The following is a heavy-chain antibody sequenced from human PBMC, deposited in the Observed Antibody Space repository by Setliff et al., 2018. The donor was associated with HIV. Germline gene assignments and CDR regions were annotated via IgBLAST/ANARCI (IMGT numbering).Heavy chain of an antibody. CDR1: GGTFSSYA. V-gene: IGHV1-69*05. CDR3: ARGTVVTPRYFDY. CDR2: IIPIFGTA. J-gene: IGHJ4*02. D-gene: IGHD2-21*02. Sequence: SVKVSCKASGGTFSSYAITWVRQAPGQGLEWMGGIIPIFGTANYAQKFQGRVTITTDESTSTAYMELSSLRSEDTAVYYCARGTVVTPRYFDYWGQGTLVTVSS.